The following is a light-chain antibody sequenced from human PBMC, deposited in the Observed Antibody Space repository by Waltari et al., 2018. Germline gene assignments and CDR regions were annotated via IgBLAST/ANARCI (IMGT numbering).Light chain of an antibody. Sequence: QSALTQPASVSGSPGQSITISCTGTSYDVGHYNYVSWYQQRPGKAPKLIIYDVTYRPSGVSNRFSGSKSGRTASLTISGLQAEDEADYHCSSYTSSSTVGVLFGGGTKLTVL. CDR2: DVT. J-gene: IGLJ2*01. V-gene: IGLV2-14*03. CDR3: SSYTSSSTVGVL. CDR1: SYDVGHYNY.